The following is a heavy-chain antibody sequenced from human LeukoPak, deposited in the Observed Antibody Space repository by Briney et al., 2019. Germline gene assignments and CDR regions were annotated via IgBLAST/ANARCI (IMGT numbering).Heavy chain of an antibody. Sequence: GGSLRLSCTASGFTFSSYSMNWVRQAPGKGLEWVSSITSSSDYIYYADSVKGRFTISRDNAENSLHLQMNSLRANDTAVYYCAREFKSGYGMWAWGQGTLVTVSS. CDR2: ITSSSDYI. V-gene: IGHV3-21*01. CDR3: AREFKSGYGMWA. CDR1: GFTFSSYS. D-gene: IGHD5-18*01. J-gene: IGHJ5*02.